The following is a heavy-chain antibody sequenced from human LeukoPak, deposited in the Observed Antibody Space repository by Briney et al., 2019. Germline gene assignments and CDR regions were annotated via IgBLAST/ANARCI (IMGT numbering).Heavy chain of an antibody. V-gene: IGHV3-69-1*02. Sequence: GGSLRLSCVASGFAFSSYCMIWVRQAPGKGLEWVSSMNTNTFIYYANSVKGRFTNSRDNAKNSLYLQMNSLRAEDTAVYYCARVYTDNGDYRDAFDFWGQETMVTVSS. D-gene: IGHD4-17*01. J-gene: IGHJ3*01. CDR1: GFAFSSYC. CDR2: MNTNTFI. CDR3: ARVYTDNGDYRDAFDF.